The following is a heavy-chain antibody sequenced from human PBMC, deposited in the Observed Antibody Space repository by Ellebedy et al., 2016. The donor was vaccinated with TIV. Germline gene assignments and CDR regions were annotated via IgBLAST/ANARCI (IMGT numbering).Heavy chain of an antibody. CDR1: GYIFSSYG. Sequence: AASVKVSCKTSGYIFSSYGITWVRQAPGQGLEWMGWISPYDGNRDHAQNLQGRVTMTRDISTSTVYIELRSLRSDDTAVYYCVRGARYSSSWYLDYWGQGTLVTVSS. J-gene: IGHJ4*02. V-gene: IGHV1-18*04. CDR3: VRGARYSSSWYLDY. D-gene: IGHD6-13*01. CDR2: ISPYDGNR.